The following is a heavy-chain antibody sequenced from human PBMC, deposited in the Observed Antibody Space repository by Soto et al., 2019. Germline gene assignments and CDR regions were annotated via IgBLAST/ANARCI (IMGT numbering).Heavy chain of an antibody. CDR1: GYTFNTFG. CDR3: XXXXXXYFGXNDF. Sequence: IQLVQSAGEVKRPGASVKVSCKASGYTFNTFGITWVRQAPGQGLEWMGCVSGYSDKRDYSRKLQDRINLSADQXXXXXXXXXXXXXXXXXXXXXXXXXXXXYFGXNDFWGQGTLVTVSS. CDR2: VSGYSDKR. J-gene: IGHJ4*02. V-gene: IGHV1-18*01. D-gene: IGHD2-15*01.